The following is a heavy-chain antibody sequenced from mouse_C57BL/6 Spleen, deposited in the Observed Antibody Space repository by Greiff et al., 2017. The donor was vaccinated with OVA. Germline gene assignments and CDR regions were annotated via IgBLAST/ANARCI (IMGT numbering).Heavy chain of an antibody. V-gene: IGHV1-42*01. CDR3: ARPITTVVATDAMDY. CDR2: INPSTGGT. D-gene: IGHD1-1*01. CDR1: GYSFTGYY. Sequence: EVQLQQSGPELVKPGASVKISCKASGYSFTGYYMNWVKQSPEKILEWIGEINPSTGGTTYNQKFKAKATLTVDKSSSTAYMQLKSLTSEDSAVYYCARPITTVVATDAMDYWGQGTSVTVSS. J-gene: IGHJ4*01.